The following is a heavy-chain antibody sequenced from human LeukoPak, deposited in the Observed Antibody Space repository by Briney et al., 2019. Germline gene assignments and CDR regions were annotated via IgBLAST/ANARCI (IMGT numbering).Heavy chain of an antibody. CDR1: GGSFSGYY. CDR2: INHSGST. D-gene: IGHD2-2*01. Sequence: SETLSLTCAVYGGSFSGYYWSWIRQPPGKGLEWIGEINHSGSTNYNPSLKSQVTISVDTSKNQFSLKLSSVAAADTAVYYCARHARCSSTSCYPTSAKFDYWGQGTLVTVSS. J-gene: IGHJ4*02. CDR3: ARHARCSSTSCYPTSAKFDY. V-gene: IGHV4-34*01.